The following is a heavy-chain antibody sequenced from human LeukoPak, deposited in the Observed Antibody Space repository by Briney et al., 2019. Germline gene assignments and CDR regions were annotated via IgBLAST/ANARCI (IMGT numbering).Heavy chain of an antibody. D-gene: IGHD6-19*01. CDR1: GGSFSGYY. CDR3: ARRRLGSGWDDY. CDR2: INHSGST. J-gene: IGHJ4*02. Sequence: SETLSLTCAVYGGSFSGYYWSWIRQPPGKGLEWIGEINHSGSTNYNPSLKSRVTISVDTSKNQFSLKLSSVTAADTAVYYCARRRLGSGWDDYWGQGTLVTVSS. V-gene: IGHV4-34*01.